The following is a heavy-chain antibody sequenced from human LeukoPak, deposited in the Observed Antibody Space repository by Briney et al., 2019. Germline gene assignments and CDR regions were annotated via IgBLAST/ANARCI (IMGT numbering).Heavy chain of an antibody. CDR2: IYTSGTT. CDR3: ARIKVDYYYMDV. Sequence: PSETLSLTCTVSGDSVSSYYWSWIRQPAGKGLEWIGLIYTSGTTKYNSYFKSRVTISVDKSKNQFSLKLRSVTAADTAVYYCARIKVDYYYMDVWGKGTTVTVSS. J-gene: IGHJ6*03. CDR1: GDSVSSYY. V-gene: IGHV4-4*07.